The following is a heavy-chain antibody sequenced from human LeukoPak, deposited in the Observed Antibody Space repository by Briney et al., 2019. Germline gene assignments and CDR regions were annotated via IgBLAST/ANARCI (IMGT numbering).Heavy chain of an antibody. CDR1: GGSISHYY. D-gene: IGHD3-9*01. V-gene: IGHV4-59*01. J-gene: IGHJ3*02. CDR3: ARGYILTGHPVDAFDI. Sequence: SETLSLTCTVSGGSISHYYWSWIRQPPGKGLEWIGYIYYSGSTNYNPPLKSRVTISVDTSKNQFSLKLRSVTAADTAVYYCARGYILTGHPVDAFDIWGQGTMVTVSS. CDR2: IYYSGST.